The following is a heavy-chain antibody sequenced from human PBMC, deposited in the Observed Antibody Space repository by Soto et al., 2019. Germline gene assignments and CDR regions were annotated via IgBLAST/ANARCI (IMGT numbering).Heavy chain of an antibody. Sequence: QVQLVQSGAEEKKPGASVKVSCKASGYTFTVYAIHWVRQAPGQRLEWMGWINAGNGHTKYSQKFQGRVTITRDTSGSTTYKELSSLRSEDTALYFRARAVAGAADFDYWGQGTLVTVSS. CDR3: ARAVAGAADFDY. V-gene: IGHV1-3*05. CDR2: INAGNGHT. J-gene: IGHJ4*02. CDR1: GYTFTVYA.